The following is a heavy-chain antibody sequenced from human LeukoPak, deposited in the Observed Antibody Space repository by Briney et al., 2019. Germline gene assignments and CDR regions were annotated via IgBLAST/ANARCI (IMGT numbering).Heavy chain of an antibody. J-gene: IGHJ4*02. D-gene: IGHD3-22*01. Sequence: PSETLSLTCTVSGGSFSTYYWSWIRQPPGKGLEWIGYIYYSGSTNYNLSLKSRVTISVETSKNQFSLKLSSVTAADTAVYYCARVTGYMIEDYFDYWGQGTLVTVSS. CDR1: GGSFSTYY. CDR3: ARVTGYMIEDYFDY. CDR2: IYYSGST. V-gene: IGHV4-59*01.